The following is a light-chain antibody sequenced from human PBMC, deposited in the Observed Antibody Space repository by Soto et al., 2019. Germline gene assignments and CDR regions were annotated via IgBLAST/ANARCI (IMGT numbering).Light chain of an antibody. CDR1: RSDVGAYNY. CDR3: RSFTSRFTFV. J-gene: IGLJ1*01. V-gene: IGLV2-14*01. Sequence: QSALTQPASVSGSPGQSIAISCTGTRSDVGAYNYVSWYQQHPGKAPKLMISEGTNRPSGVSDRFSGSKSGNTASLTISGLQSEDEADYYCRSFTSRFTFVFVTGTKLTVL. CDR2: EGT.